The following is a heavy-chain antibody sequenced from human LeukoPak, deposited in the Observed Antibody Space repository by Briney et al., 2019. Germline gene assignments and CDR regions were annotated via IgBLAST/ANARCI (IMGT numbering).Heavy chain of an antibody. CDR2: IITNTGNP. D-gene: IGHD6-13*01. CDR1: GYTFTSYA. Sequence: SVKVSCKASGYTFTSYAMNWVRQAPGQGLEWMGWIITNTGNPTYAQGFTGRFVFSLDTSVSTAYLQISSLKAEDTAVYYCAREKDPTSSSWYVDWFDPWGQGTLVTVSS. V-gene: IGHV7-4-1*02. CDR3: AREKDPTSSSWYVDWFDP. J-gene: IGHJ5*02.